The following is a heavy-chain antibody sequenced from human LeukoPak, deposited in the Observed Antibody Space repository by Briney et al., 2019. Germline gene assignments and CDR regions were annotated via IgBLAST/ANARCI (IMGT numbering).Heavy chain of an antibody. V-gene: IGHV4-59*12. CDR3: ARDLGSPTYYFDY. CDR1: GGSISDNY. CDR2: AYYSGHT. J-gene: IGHJ4*02. D-gene: IGHD5-12*01. Sequence: SETLSLTCTVSGGSISDNYWSWIRQPPGKGLEWIGYAYYSGHTNYNSSLKSRVTMSLDTSKSQFSLRLSSVTAADTAVYFCARDLGSPTYYFDYWGQGTLVTVSS.